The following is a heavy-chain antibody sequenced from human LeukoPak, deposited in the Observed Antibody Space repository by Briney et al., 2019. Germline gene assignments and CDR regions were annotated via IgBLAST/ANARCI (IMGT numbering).Heavy chain of an antibody. Sequence: GGSLRLSCAASGFTSSSYSMNWVRRAPGKGLEWVSSISSSSSYIYYADSVKGRFTISRDNAKNSLYLQMNSLRPEDTAVYYCAKGGIGYSYGWSDYWGQGTLVTVSS. CDR2: ISSSSSYI. D-gene: IGHD5-18*01. CDR1: GFTSSSYS. J-gene: IGHJ4*02. CDR3: AKGGIGYSYGWSDY. V-gene: IGHV3-21*01.